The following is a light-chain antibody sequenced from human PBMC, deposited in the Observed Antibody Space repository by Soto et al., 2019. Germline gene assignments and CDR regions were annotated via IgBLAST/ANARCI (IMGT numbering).Light chain of an antibody. CDR3: CSYAGGSTHV. CDR2: GDT. CDR1: SSDIGTYNL. V-gene: IGLV2-23*01. J-gene: IGLJ1*01. Sequence: QSALTQPASVSGSPGQSITLSCAGTSSDIGTYNLVSWYQQRPGKAPKLIIFGDTKRPSGISDRFSGSKSGNTASLIISGLQTDDEGDYFCCSYAGGSTHVFGTGTKLTVL.